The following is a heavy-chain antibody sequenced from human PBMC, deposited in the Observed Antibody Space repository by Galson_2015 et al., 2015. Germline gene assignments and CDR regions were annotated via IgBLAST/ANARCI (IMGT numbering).Heavy chain of an antibody. D-gene: IGHD3-22*01. CDR3: ARVPYDSSGYYQWNWFDP. Sequence: SLRLSCAASGFTFSSYAMNWVRQAPGKGLEWVSYISSSGSTIYYADSVKGRFTISRDYARNSLYLQMNSLRAEDTAVYYCARVPYDSSGYYQWNWFDPWGQGTPVTVSS. V-gene: IGHV3-48*03. J-gene: IGHJ5*02. CDR1: GFTFSSYA. CDR2: ISSSGSTI.